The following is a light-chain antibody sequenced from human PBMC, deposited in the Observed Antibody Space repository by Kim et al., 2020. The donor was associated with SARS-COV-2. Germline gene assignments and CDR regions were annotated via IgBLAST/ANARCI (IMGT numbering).Light chain of an antibody. V-gene: IGKV1-16*02. Sequence: DIQMTQSPSSLSASVGDRVTITCLASQGIRNYLAWIQQKPGKAPKPLIYAASLLESWVSSKFSGSGSGTDFTLTISSLQPEDFATYYCQQYKSYPLTFGGGTKVDIK. CDR3: QQYKSYPLT. J-gene: IGKJ4*01. CDR1: QGIRNY. CDR2: AAS.